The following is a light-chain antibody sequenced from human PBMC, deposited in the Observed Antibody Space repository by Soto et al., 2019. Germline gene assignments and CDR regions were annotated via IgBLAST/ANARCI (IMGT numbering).Light chain of an antibody. V-gene: IGKV3-20*01. Sequence: EIVLTQSPGTLSLSPGERATLSCRASQSVSSSYLAWYQQKPGQAPRLLIYGASSKATGIPDRFSGSGSGTAFTLTISRLEPADFAVDYCQQYCSSPPTFGQGTKVEIK. J-gene: IGKJ1*01. CDR3: QQYCSSPPT. CDR1: QSVSSSY. CDR2: GAS.